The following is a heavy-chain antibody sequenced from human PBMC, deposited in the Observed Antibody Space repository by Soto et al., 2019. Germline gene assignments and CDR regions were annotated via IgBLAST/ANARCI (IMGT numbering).Heavy chain of an antibody. J-gene: IGHJ5*02. Sequence: QITLKESGPTLVKPTQTLTLTCTFSGFSLSTSGVGVGWIRQPPGKALEWLALIYWNDDKRYSPSLKSRLTITKDISQNQVVLTMTNMDPVDTATYYCADRHLGSAAAAPNWFDPWGQGTLVTVSS. CDR2: IYWNDDK. D-gene: IGHD6-13*01. CDR1: GFSLSTSGVG. V-gene: IGHV2-5*01. CDR3: ADRHLGSAAAAPNWFDP.